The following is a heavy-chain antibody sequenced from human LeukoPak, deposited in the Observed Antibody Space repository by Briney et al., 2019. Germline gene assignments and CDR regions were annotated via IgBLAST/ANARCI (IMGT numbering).Heavy chain of an antibody. D-gene: IGHD6-13*01. Sequence: PSETLSLTCTVSGGSIISYYWSWIRQPPGKGLEWIGYIYYSGSTNYKPSLKSRVTMSVDTSKNQFSLKLSSVTAADTAVYYCARVSSSWYQDWYFDLWGRGTLVTVSS. V-gene: IGHV4-59*12. CDR1: GGSIISYY. CDR3: ARVSSSWYQDWYFDL. J-gene: IGHJ2*01. CDR2: IYYSGST.